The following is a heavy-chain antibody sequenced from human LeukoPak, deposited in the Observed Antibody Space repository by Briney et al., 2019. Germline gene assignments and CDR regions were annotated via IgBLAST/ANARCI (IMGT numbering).Heavy chain of an antibody. D-gene: IGHD6-25*01. Sequence: SETLSLTCTVSGGSISSYYWNWIRQPAGKGLEWIGRIYTRGSTNYNPSLMSRVTMSVDTSKNQFSLKLSSVTAADTAAYYCAARAKNAAALDYWGQGTLVTVSS. CDR2: IYTRGST. CDR3: AARAKNAAALDY. CDR1: GGSISSYY. J-gene: IGHJ4*02. V-gene: IGHV4-4*07.